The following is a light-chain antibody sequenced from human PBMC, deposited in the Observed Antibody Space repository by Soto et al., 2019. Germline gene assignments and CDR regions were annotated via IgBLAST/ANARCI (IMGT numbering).Light chain of an antibody. CDR1: QSVSSK. CDR3: QQYGSSPGT. V-gene: IGKV3-15*01. J-gene: IGKJ1*01. CDR2: GVS. Sequence: EIVMTQSPATLSVSPGERATLSCRASQSVSSKLAWFQQKPGQAHSLLIYGVSTRATGVPVRFSGSGSGTEFTLTINSLQSEDFAVYYCQQYGSSPGTFGQGTKVDIK.